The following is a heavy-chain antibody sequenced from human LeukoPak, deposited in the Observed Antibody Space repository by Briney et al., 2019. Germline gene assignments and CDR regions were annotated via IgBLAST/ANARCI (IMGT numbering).Heavy chain of an antibody. D-gene: IGHD3-22*01. CDR2: ISYDGSNK. Sequence: GGSLRLSCAASGFTFSSYAMHWVRQAPGKGLEWVAVISYDGSNKYYADSVKGRFTISRDNSKNTLYLQMNSLRAEDTAVYYCARGDYDSSGYTPLYYFDYWGQGTLVTVSS. V-gene: IGHV3-30*04. J-gene: IGHJ4*02. CDR1: GFTFSSYA. CDR3: ARGDYDSSGYTPLYYFDY.